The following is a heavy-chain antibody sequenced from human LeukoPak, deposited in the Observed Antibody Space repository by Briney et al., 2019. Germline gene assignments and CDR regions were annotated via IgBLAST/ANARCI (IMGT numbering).Heavy chain of an antibody. V-gene: IGHV3-7*01. CDR1: GFTFSSYW. Sequence: PGGSLRLSCAASGFTFSSYWMSWVRQALGKGLEWVANIKQDGSEKYYVDSVKGRFTISRDNAKNSLYLQMNSLRAEDTAVYYCARTGYSYGSLYYYYMDVWGKGTTVTVSS. J-gene: IGHJ6*03. CDR3: ARTGYSYGSLYYYYMDV. CDR2: IKQDGSEK. D-gene: IGHD5-18*01.